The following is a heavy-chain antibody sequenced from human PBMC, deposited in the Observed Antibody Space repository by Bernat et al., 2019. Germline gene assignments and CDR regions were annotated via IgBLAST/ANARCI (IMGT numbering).Heavy chain of an antibody. J-gene: IGHJ4*02. CDR1: GFTFSGSA. CDR2: IKSKANNYAT. Sequence: VQLVESGGGVVQPGRSLRLSCAASGFTFSGSALHWVRQASGKGLEWVGRIKSKANNYATAYAASVKGRFTISRDDSKNTAYLQMNSLRTEDTAVYYCSRRDCSGGSCYEQSGYWGQGTLVTVSS. CDR3: SRRDCSGGSCYEQSGY. V-gene: IGHV3-73*01. D-gene: IGHD2-15*01.